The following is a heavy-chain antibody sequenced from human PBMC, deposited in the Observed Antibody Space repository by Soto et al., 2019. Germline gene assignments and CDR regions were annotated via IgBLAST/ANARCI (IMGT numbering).Heavy chain of an antibody. Sequence: EVQLVESGGGLVQPGGSLRLSCAASGFTVSNNPMSWVRQAPGKGLEWVAVIYSGGGTHYADSVKGRITISRDNSKNTVYLQMNSLRAEDPAVYYCARDGFGYWGQGTLVTVSS. CDR3: ARDGFGY. J-gene: IGHJ4*02. CDR1: GFTVSNNP. V-gene: IGHV3-66*01. CDR2: IYSGGGT.